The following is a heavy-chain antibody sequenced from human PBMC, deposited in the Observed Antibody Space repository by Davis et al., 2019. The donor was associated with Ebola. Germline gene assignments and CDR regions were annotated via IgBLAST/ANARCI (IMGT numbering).Heavy chain of an antibody. Sequence: PSETLSLTCTASGGSVSSGSYYWSWIRQPPGKGLEWIGYIYYSGSTNYNPSLKSRVTISVDTSKNQFSLKLSSVTAADTAVYYCARDIPYSGSRAIWGQGTMVTVSS. CDR1: GGSVSSGSYY. CDR2: IYYSGST. D-gene: IGHD1-26*01. CDR3: ARDIPYSGSRAI. J-gene: IGHJ3*02. V-gene: IGHV4-61*01.